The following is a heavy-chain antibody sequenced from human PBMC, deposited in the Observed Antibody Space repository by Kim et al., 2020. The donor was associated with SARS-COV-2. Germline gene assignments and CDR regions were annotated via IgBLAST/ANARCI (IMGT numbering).Heavy chain of an antibody. J-gene: IGHJ4*02. CDR3: AKDLDYYGSGRPQAFDY. Sequence: GGSLRLSCAASGFTFSSYAMSWVRQAPGKGLEWVSAISGSGGSTYYADSVKGRFTISRDNSKNTLYLQMNSLRAEDTAVYYCAKDLDYYGSGRPQAFDYWGQGTLVTVSS. D-gene: IGHD3-10*01. CDR1: GFTFSSYA. CDR2: ISGSGGST. V-gene: IGHV3-23*01.